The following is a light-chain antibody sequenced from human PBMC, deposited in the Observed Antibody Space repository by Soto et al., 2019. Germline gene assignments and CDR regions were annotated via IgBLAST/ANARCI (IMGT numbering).Light chain of an antibody. CDR3: QQSTA. CDR1: QSISNNY. J-gene: IGKJ1*01. V-gene: IGKV3-20*01. Sequence: EIVLTQSPGTLSLSPGERATLSCRASQSISNNYLAWYQQRPGQAPRLLIYGVSSRATGIADRFSGSGSGTDFTLTISGLEPEDFAMAYCQQSTAFGKGNRGEI. CDR2: GVS.